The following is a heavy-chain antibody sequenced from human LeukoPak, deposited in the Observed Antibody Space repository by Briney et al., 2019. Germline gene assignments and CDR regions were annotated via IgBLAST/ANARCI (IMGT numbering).Heavy chain of an antibody. CDR3: ARRAGAYSHPYDY. Sequence: GGSLRLSCAASGFTFTSYSMNWVRQAPGKGLEWVSFIYSDNTHYSDSVKGRFTISRDNSKNTLYLQMNSLRAEDTAVYYCARRAGAYSHPYDYWGQGTLVTVSS. D-gene: IGHD4/OR15-4a*01. J-gene: IGHJ4*02. CDR2: IYSDNT. CDR1: GFTFTSYS. V-gene: IGHV3-53*01.